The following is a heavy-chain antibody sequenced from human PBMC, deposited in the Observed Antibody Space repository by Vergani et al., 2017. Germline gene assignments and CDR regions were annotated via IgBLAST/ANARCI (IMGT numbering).Heavy chain of an antibody. CDR3: ASSLGFAPFDH. D-gene: IGHD3-10*01. Sequence: QVQLVQSGAEVKKPGSSVKVSCKASGGTFSSYAISWVRQAPGQGLEWMGGIIPIFGSADYLQKFQGRVTFTADDSTTTAYMELSSLKSDDTAVYYCASSLGFAPFDHWGQGTLVTVSS. J-gene: IGHJ4*02. CDR1: GGTFSSYA. V-gene: IGHV1-69*12. CDR2: IIPIFGSA.